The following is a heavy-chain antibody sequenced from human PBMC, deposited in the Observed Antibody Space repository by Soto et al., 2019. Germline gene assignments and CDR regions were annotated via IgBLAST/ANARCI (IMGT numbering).Heavy chain of an antibody. J-gene: IGHJ4*02. D-gene: IGHD7-27*01. CDR3: SRWPLTGFDF. Sequence: QVHLVQSGAEVSKPGASVRVSCKASGYSFTDFYIFWVRQSPGQGPEWMAWVNPNSAGSKSAEKFQGRVSLTTDTPTTTSYMDLKTLTSDDTCVYFCSRWPLTGFDFWGQGTLVIVSS. CDR1: GYSFTDFY. V-gene: IGHV1-2*02. CDR2: VNPNSAGS.